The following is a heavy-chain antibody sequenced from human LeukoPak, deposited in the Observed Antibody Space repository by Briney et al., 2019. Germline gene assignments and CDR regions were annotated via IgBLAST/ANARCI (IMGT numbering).Heavy chain of an antibody. J-gene: IGHJ4*02. CDR2: IYYSGST. V-gene: IGHV4-59*01. Sequence: SETLSLTCTVSGGSLSSYYWSWIRQPPGKGLEWIGYIYYSGSTNYNPSLKSRVTMSVDTSKNQFSLKLGSVNAADTAVYYCGRTEYYFDYWGQGTLVTVSS. CDR1: GGSLSSYY. CDR3: GRTEYYFDY. D-gene: IGHD3-10*01.